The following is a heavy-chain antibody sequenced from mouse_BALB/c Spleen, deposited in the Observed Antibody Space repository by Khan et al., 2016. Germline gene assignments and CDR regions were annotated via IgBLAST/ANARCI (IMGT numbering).Heavy chain of an antibody. CDR1: GFDFSRYW. CDR2: INPDSSTI. J-gene: IGHJ3*01. CDR3: AREGDWDAPWFAY. D-gene: IGHD4-1*01. V-gene: IGHV4-1*02. Sequence: EVKLLESGGGLVQPGGSLKLSCAASGFDFSRYWMSWVRQAPGKGLEWIGEINPDSSTINYTPSLKDKFIISRDNVTNTLYLQMSKVRSEDTVLYYGAREGDWDAPWFAYWGQGTLVTVSA.